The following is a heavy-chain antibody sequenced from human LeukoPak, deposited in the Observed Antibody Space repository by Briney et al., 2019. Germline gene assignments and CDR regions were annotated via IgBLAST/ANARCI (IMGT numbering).Heavy chain of an antibody. D-gene: IGHD1-26*01. J-gene: IGHJ4*02. CDR2: INLNSGAT. CDR1: GYTFTGYY. CDR3: ARDRGSYFRESCDY. Sequence: ASVKVSCKASGYTFTGYYMHWVRQAPGQGLEWMGWINLNSGATNYAQKFQGRATMTRDTSISTAYMELSSLSSDDTAVYYCARDRGSYFRESCDYWGQGTLVTVSS. V-gene: IGHV1-2*02.